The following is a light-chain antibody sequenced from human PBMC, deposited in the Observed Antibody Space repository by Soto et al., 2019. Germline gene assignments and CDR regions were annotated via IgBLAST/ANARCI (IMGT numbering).Light chain of an antibody. CDR2: ATS. J-gene: IGKJ4*01. V-gene: IGKV3-20*01. CDR3: QQYDSSHLT. CDR1: QNVISSY. Sequence: ENVLTQSPGTLSLSPGERATLSCRASQNVISSYLAWYQQKPGQAPSLLVYATSSRAAGIPDRFIGSGSGTDFTLTISRLEPEDFAVYYCQQYDSSHLTFGGGTKVEIK.